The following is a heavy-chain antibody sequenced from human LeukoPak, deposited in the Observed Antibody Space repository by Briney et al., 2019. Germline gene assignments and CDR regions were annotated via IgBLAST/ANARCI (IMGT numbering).Heavy chain of an antibody. J-gene: IGHJ4*02. Sequence: GGSLRLSCAASGFTFSSYWMHWVRQAPGKGLVWVSRINSDGSSTSYADSVKGRFTISRDNAKSTLYLQMNSLRAEDTAVYYCARVTDDFWSGYYLSGRSLDYWGQGTLVTVSS. CDR3: ARVTDDFWSGYYLSGRSLDY. D-gene: IGHD3-3*01. V-gene: IGHV3-74*01. CDR2: INSDGSST. CDR1: GFTFSSYW.